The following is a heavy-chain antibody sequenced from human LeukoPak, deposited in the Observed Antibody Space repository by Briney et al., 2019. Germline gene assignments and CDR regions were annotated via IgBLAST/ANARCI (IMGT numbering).Heavy chain of an antibody. V-gene: IGHV3-48*01. Sequence: PGGSLRLSCAASGFTFSSYSMNWVRQAPGKGVEWVSYISSSSSTIYYADSVKGRFTISRDNAKNSLYLQMNSLRAEDTAVYYCAKCGVGFGESYFDYWGQGTLVTVSS. CDR1: GFTFSSYS. CDR3: AKCGVGFGESYFDY. J-gene: IGHJ4*02. CDR2: ISSSSSTI. D-gene: IGHD3-10*01.